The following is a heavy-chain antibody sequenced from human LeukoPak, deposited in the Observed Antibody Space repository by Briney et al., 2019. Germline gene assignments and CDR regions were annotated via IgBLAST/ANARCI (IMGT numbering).Heavy chain of an antibody. CDR3: AKGESTVTTPFDP. CDR1: GFTVSSNY. Sequence: GGSLRLSCAASGFTVSSNYMSWVRQAPGKGLEWVSVIYSGGSTYYADSVKGRFTISRDNSKNTLYLQMNSLRAEDTAVYYCAKGESTVTTPFDPWGQGTLVTVSS. CDR2: IYSGGST. D-gene: IGHD4-23*01. J-gene: IGHJ5*02. V-gene: IGHV3-53*01.